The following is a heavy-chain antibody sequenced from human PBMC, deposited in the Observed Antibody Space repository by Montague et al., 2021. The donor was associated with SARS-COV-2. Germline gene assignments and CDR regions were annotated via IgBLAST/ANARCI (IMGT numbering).Heavy chain of an antibody. CDR3: ARVGRQQLVRLSGMDV. J-gene: IGHJ6*02. Sequence: SETLSLTCTVSGGSISSSSYYWGWIRQPPGKGLEWIGSIYYSGSTYYTPSLKSRVTISVDTSKNQFSLKLSSVTAADTAVYYWARVGRQQLVRLSGMDVWGQGTTVTGSS. D-gene: IGHD6-13*01. CDR1: GGSISSSSYY. CDR2: IYYSGST. V-gene: IGHV4-39*07.